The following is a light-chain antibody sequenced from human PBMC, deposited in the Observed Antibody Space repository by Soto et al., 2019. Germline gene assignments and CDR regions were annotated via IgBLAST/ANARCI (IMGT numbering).Light chain of an antibody. J-gene: IGKJ1*01. CDR3: QQYDSSRT. V-gene: IGKV3-20*01. CDR2: GSS. CDR1: QSVSSTF. Sequence: EIVLTQSPDTLSLSPGERATLSCRASQSVSSTFLAWYQQKPGQAPRVLIYGSSVRAAGIPDRFSGSGSGTDFTLTISRLEPEDVAVYYCQQYDSSRTFGQGTKVEMK.